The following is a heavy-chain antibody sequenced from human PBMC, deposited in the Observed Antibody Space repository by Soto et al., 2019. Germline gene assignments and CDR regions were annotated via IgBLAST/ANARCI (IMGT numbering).Heavy chain of an antibody. Sequence: QVQLVQSGAEVKKPGSSVKVSCKASGGTFSSYAISWVRQAPGQGLEWMGGIIPIFGTANYAQKFQGRVTITADESTSTAYMELSSLRSEDTAVYYCASPRIAVASRYYYGMDVWGQGTTVTVSS. CDR3: ASPRIAVASRYYYGMDV. CDR2: IIPIFGTA. J-gene: IGHJ6*02. D-gene: IGHD6-19*01. V-gene: IGHV1-69*12. CDR1: GGTFSSYA.